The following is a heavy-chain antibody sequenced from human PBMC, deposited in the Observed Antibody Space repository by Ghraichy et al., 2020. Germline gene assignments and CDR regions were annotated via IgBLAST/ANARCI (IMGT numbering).Heavy chain of an antibody. V-gene: IGHV4-59*01. Sequence: SETLSLTCTVSGGSISSYYWSWIRQPPGKGLEWIGYIYYSGSTNYNPSLKSRVTISVDTSKNQFSLKLSSVTAADTAVYYCARGVDTAMVLDYWGQGTLFTVSS. CDR1: GGSISSYY. J-gene: IGHJ4*02. CDR2: IYYSGST. CDR3: ARGVDTAMVLDY. D-gene: IGHD5-18*01.